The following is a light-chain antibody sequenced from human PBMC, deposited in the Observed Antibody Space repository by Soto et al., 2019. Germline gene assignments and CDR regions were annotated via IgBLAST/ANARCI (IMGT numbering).Light chain of an antibody. CDR3: QQYGNSPIN. V-gene: IGKV3D-20*01. CDR2: DGF. CDR1: QSVSSSR. Sequence: EIVLTQSPGTLSLSPGERATLSCVASQSVSSSRLAWYQQKPALAPRLLIYDGFLRATGIPDRFSGSGSGTDFTLTISRLEPEDFAVYYCQQYGNSPINCGQGTRREIK. J-gene: IGKJ5*01.